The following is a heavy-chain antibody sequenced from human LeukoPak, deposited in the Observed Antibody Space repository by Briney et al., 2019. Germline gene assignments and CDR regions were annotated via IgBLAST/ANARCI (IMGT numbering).Heavy chain of an antibody. J-gene: IGHJ4*02. CDR3: ARGLGHSSEWFIDY. Sequence: ASVKVSCKASGYMFRNYGISWVRQAPGQGLEWVGWISAYNGDRHFARKVQGRVTMTTDTSTSTVYMDLGSLRSDDTAVYYCARGLGHSSEWFIDYWGQGTLVTVSS. V-gene: IGHV1-18*01. CDR1: GYMFRNYG. D-gene: IGHD6-19*01. CDR2: ISAYNGDR.